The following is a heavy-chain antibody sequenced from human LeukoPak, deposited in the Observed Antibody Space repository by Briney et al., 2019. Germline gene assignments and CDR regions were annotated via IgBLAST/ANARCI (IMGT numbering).Heavy chain of an antibody. D-gene: IGHD3-10*01. CDR1: GFSFSSYG. CDR2: ISYDGSNK. Sequence: GGSLRLSCAASGFSFSSYGMHWVRQAPGKGPEWVAVISYDGSNKYYADSVKGRFTISRDNSKNTLYLQVNSLRAEDTAVYYCANGMGGTMIRGAIWGQGTMVTVSS. V-gene: IGHV3-30*18. J-gene: IGHJ3*02. CDR3: ANGMGGTMIRGAI.